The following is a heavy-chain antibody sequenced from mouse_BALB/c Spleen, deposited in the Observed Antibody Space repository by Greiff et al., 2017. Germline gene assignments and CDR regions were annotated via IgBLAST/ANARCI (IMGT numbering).Heavy chain of an antibody. Sequence: EVQLVESGGGLVKPGGSLKLSCAASGFTFSSYAMSWVRQTPEKRLEWVASISSGGSTYYPDSVKGRFTISRDNARNILYLQMSSLRSEDTAMYYCARCGYPYYYAMDYWGQGTSVTVSS. CDR2: ISSGGST. CDR3: ARCGYPYYYAMDY. CDR1: GFTFSSYA. V-gene: IGHV5-6-5*01. D-gene: IGHD2-2*01. J-gene: IGHJ4*01.